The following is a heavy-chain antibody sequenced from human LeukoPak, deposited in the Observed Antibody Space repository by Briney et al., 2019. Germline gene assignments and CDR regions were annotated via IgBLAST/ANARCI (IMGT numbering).Heavy chain of an antibody. CDR1: GGSISNSY. D-gene: IGHD3-10*01. CDR2: IYYSGST. J-gene: IGHJ6*02. V-gene: IGHV4-30-4*08. CDR3: AREGMVRGVYYYGLDV. Sequence: SETLSLTCTVSGGSISNSYWSWIRQPPGKGLEWIGYIYYSGSTYYNPSLKSRVTISVDTSKNQFSLKLSSVTAADTAVYYCAREGMVRGVYYYGLDVWGQGTTVTVSS.